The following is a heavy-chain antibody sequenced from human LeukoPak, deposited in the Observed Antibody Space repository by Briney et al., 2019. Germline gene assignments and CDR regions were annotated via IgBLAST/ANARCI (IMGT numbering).Heavy chain of an antibody. V-gene: IGHV2-26*01. CDR1: GFSLRNSRMG. Sequence: SAPVLVNPTETLTLTCTVSGFSLRNSRMGVLWIRQPPGKAREWISHILSNDEKTYTTSLTSRPTISKDTFTSQVVLTMTNVDPVETATYYCARVPYYDFWSGCGYYFDYWGQGTLVTVSS. CDR2: ILSNDEK. J-gene: IGHJ4*02. D-gene: IGHD3-3*01. CDR3: ARVPYYDFWSGCGYYFDY.